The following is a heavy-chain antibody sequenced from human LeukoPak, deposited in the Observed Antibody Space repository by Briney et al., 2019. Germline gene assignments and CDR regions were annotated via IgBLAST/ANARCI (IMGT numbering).Heavy chain of an antibody. V-gene: IGHV3-30*18. CDR3: AKAAGTTLDY. D-gene: IGHD1-1*01. CDR1: GSTFSSYG. J-gene: IGHJ4*02. Sequence: GGSLRLSCAASGSTFSSYGMHWVRQAPSKGLEWVAVISYDGSNKYYADSVKGRFTISRDNSKNTLYLQMNSLRAEDTAVYYCAKAAGTTLDYWGQGTLVTVSS. CDR2: ISYDGSNK.